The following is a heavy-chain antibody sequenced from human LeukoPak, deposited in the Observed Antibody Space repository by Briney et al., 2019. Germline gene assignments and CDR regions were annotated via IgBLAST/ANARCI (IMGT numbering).Heavy chain of an antibody. CDR1: GFTFSNYA. V-gene: IGHV3-23*01. CDR2: ISSSGGST. CDR3: AKGGIAVTGRYYFDC. Sequence: GGSLRLSCAASGFTFSNYAMSWVRQAPGKGLEWVSTISSSGGSTYYADSVKGRFTISRDNSKNTLYLQMNSLIAEDTAVYYCAKGGIAVTGRYYFDCWGQGTPVTVFS. J-gene: IGHJ4*02. D-gene: IGHD6-19*01.